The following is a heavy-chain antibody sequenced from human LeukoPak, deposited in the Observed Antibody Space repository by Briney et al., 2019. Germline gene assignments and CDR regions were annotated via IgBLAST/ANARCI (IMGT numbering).Heavy chain of an antibody. J-gene: IGHJ5*02. CDR1: GGSFSGYY. D-gene: IGHD6-13*01. V-gene: IGHV4-34*01. CDR2: INHSGST. CDR3: ARVRAAAGTSWFDP. Sequence: KPPETLSLTCAVYGGSFSGYYWSWIRQPPGKGLEWIGEINHSGSTNYNPSLKSRVTISVDTSKNQFSLKLNSVTAADTAVYYCARVRAAAGTSWFDPWGQGTLVTVSS.